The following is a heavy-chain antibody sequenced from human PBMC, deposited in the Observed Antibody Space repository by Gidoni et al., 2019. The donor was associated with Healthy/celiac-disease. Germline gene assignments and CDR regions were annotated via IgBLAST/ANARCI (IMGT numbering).Heavy chain of an antibody. CDR2: ISSSSSYT. Sequence: VSYISSSSSYTNYADSVKGRFTISRDNAKNSLYLQMNSLRAEDTAVYYCARVNRGGIAAAGTVAWGQGTLVTVSS. J-gene: IGHJ5*02. CDR3: ARVNRGGIAAAGTVA. D-gene: IGHD6-13*01. V-gene: IGHV3-11*06.